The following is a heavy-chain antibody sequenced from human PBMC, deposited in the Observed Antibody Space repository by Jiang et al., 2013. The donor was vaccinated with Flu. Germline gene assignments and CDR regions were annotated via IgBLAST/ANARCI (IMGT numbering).Heavy chain of an antibody. CDR1: GGSISSGGYS. D-gene: IGHD2-15*01. Sequence: LSLTCAVSGGSISSGGYSWSWIRQHQGRDWSGLGISITWEHLLQPSLKSRVTISVDTSKNQFSLKLSSVTAADTAVYYCARNGYCSGGSCHQDYWGQGTLVTVSS. J-gene: IGHJ4*02. CDR2: SITWEH. CDR3: ARNGYCSGGSCHQDY. V-gene: IGHV4-30-4*07.